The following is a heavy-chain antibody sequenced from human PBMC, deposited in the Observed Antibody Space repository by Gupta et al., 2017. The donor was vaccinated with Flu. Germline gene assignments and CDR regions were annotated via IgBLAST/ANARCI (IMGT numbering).Heavy chain of an antibody. CDR1: GYTFTSYY. CDR2: INPSGGST. Sequence: QVQLVQSGAEVKKPGASVKVSCKASGYTFTSYYMHWVRQDPGQGLEWMGIINPSGGSTSYAQKFQGRVTMTRDTSTSTVYMELSSLRSEDTAVYYCARDRYYDSSGYYSGFDYWGQGTLVTVSS. CDR3: ARDRYYDSSGYYSGFDY. V-gene: IGHV1-46*01. J-gene: IGHJ4*02. D-gene: IGHD3-22*01.